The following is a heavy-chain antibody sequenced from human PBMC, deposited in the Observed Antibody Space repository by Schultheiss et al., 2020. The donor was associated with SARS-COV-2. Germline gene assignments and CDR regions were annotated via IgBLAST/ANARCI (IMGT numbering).Heavy chain of an antibody. J-gene: IGHJ4*02. CDR1: GGSISSYY. CDR3: ARHPRGDPGADY. V-gene: IGHV4-59*08. D-gene: IGHD3-16*01. Sequence: SETLSLTCTVSGGSISSYYWSWIRQPPGKGLEWIGEINHSGSTNYNPSLKSRVTISVDTSKNQFSLKLSSVTAADTAVYYCARHPRGDPGADYWGQGTLVTVSS. CDR2: INHSGST.